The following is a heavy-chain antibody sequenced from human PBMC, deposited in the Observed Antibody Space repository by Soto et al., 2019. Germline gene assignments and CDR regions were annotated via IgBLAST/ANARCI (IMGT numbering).Heavy chain of an antibody. J-gene: IGHJ4*02. D-gene: IGHD6-13*01. V-gene: IGHV4-4*02. Sequence: SETLSLTCAVSGVSISSHDWWTWVRQPPGKGLEWIGESHQSGNTNYNSSLESRVTISVDKSKNQFSLKLTSVTVADTAVYYCATRDSSRFYWGRGILVTVSS. CDR3: ATRDSSRFY. CDR2: SHQSGNT. CDR1: GVSISSHDW.